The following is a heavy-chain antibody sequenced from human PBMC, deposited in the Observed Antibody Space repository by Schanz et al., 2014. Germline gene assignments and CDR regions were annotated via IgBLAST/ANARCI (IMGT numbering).Heavy chain of an antibody. Sequence: QVLLVQSGAEMKKPGSSVKVSCKASGGTFSSYTISWVRQAPGQGLEWMGWINTNTANPTYAQGFTGRFGFSLDTSVSTTHLQITNLKADDTAVYYCARGYCAGTSCPIFDYWGQGTLVTVSS. CDR1: GGTFSSYT. CDR3: ARGYCAGTSCPIFDY. V-gene: IGHV7-4-1*02. J-gene: IGHJ4*02. D-gene: IGHD2-2*01. CDR2: INTNTANP.